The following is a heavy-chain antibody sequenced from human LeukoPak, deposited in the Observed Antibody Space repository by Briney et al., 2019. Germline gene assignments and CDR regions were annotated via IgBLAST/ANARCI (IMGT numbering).Heavy chain of an antibody. CDR2: SIPIFGTA. D-gene: IGHD2-2*02. CDR1: GGTFSSYA. Sequence: SVKVSCKASGGTFSSYAISWVRQAPGQGLEWMGGSIPIFGTANYAQKFQGRVTITTDESTSTAYMELSSLRSEDTAVYYCANMGKYCSSTSCYIDAFDIWGQGTMGTVSS. J-gene: IGHJ3*02. V-gene: IGHV1-69*05. CDR3: ANMGKYCSSTSCYIDAFDI.